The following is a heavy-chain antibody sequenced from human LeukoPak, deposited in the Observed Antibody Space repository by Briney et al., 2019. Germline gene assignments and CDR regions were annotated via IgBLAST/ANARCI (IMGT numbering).Heavy chain of an antibody. J-gene: IGHJ4*02. D-gene: IGHD3-22*01. CDR3: TRVLVVDSSGYYGYYFDY. CDR1: GFTVSTNY. CDR2: IYSGGST. V-gene: IGHV3-53*01. Sequence: GGSLRLSCAASGFTVSTNYMTWVRQAPGKGLEWDSVIYSGGSTYYADPVRGRFTISRDNSKNTLYLQMNSLRAEDTAVYYCTRVLVVDSSGYYGYYFDYWGQGTLVTVS.